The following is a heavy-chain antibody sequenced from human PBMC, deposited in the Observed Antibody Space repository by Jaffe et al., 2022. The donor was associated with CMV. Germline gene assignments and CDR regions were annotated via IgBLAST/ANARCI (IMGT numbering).Heavy chain of an antibody. CDR1: GFVFSSYA. D-gene: IGHD3-3*01. Sequence: EVQVLDSGGGLVQPGGSLRLSCAASGFVFSSYAMNWVRQAPGKGLEWVSGISGGGGNTYYADSVKGRFTISRDNSKNMMYLQMNSLRAEDTATYYCTKSWGDSIFGILADPWGQGTLVTVSS. V-gene: IGHV3-23*01. J-gene: IGHJ5*02. CDR2: ISGGGGNT. CDR3: TKSWGDSIFGILADP.